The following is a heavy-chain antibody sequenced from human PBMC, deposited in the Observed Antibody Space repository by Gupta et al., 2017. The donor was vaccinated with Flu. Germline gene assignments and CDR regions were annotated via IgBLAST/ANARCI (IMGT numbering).Heavy chain of an antibody. D-gene: IGHD4-17*01. CDR2: INPNSGST. V-gene: IGHV1-2*02. CDR1: GYTFTGYY. J-gene: IGHJ3*01. CDR3: ARDFVVFYVDYDNDVFDG. Sequence: QVQLMQSGAEVKKPGASVKVSCPASGYTFTGYYLNWVRQAPGQGLEWMGWINPNSGSTNYAQEFQGRVTMTMDTAISTAYMELSRLRSDDTAVYYCARDFVVFYVDYDNDVFDGWCQGTMVTVSS.